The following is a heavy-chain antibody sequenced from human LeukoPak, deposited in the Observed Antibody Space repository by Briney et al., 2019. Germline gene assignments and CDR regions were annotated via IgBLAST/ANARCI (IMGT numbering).Heavy chain of an antibody. V-gene: IGHV4-4*07. CDR2: IYSSGST. Sequence: SETLSLTCAVSGGSTSIYYWNWIRQPAGKGLEWIGRIYSSGSTNYNPSLKSRVTISVDTSKNQFSLKLSSVTAADTAVYYCARPDYGDYNFDYWGQGNLVTVSS. J-gene: IGHJ4*02. CDR3: ARPDYGDYNFDY. CDR1: GGSTSIYY. D-gene: IGHD4-17*01.